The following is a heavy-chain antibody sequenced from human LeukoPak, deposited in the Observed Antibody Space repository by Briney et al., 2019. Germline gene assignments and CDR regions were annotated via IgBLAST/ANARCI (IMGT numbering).Heavy chain of an antibody. CDR1: GYTFTSYY. D-gene: IGHD4-23*01. V-gene: IGHV1-46*01. CDR3: ARYSTVEAFDI. J-gene: IGHJ3*02. Sequence: ASVKVSCKASGYTFTSYYMHWLRQAPGQGLEWMGIINPSGGSTSYAQKFQGRVTMTRDTSTSTVYMEVRSLRSDDTAVYYCARYSTVEAFDIWGQGTMVTVSS. CDR2: INPSGGST.